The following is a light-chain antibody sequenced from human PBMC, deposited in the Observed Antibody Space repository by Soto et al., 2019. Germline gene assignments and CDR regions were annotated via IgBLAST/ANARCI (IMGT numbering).Light chain of an antibody. CDR3: QHYQSLPWT. CDR2: WAS. V-gene: IGKV4-1*01. Sequence: DIVMTQSPESLAVSLGERATINCKSSQSVLSRSNNKNCLAWYQQKSGQPPKLLIYWASARESGVPDRFSASGSETDFTLTISSLQAEDVADYYFQHYQSLPWTFCQGTRVEIK. CDR1: QSVLSRSNNKNC. J-gene: IGKJ1*01.